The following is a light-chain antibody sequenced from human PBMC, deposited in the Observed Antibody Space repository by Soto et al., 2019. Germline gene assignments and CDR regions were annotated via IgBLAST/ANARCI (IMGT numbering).Light chain of an antibody. J-gene: IGLJ1*01. CDR1: SSNIGSNT. V-gene: IGLV1-44*01. CDR2: SNN. CDR3: SGWDDSLNGYV. Sequence: QSALPQPPSASGTPGQRVTISCSGSSSNIGSNTVNWYPQLPGTAPKLLIYSNNQRPSGVPDRFAGSKSGTSASLAISGLQAEDEADYYCSGWDDSLNGYVFGTGNKVTDL.